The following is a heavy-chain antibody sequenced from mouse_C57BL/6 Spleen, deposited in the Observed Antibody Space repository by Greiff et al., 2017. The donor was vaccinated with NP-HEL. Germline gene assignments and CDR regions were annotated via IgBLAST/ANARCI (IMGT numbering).Heavy chain of an antibody. J-gene: IGHJ2*01. CDR1: GYTFTSYW. CDR3: ARDLGQGFDY. CDR2: IHPNSGST. D-gene: IGHD3-3*01. Sequence: QVHVKQPGAELVKPGASVKLSCKASGYTFTSYWMHWVKQRPGQGLEWIGMIHPNSGSTNYNEKFKSKATLTVDKSSSTAYMQLSSLTSEDSAVYYCARDLGQGFDYWGQGTTLTVSS. V-gene: IGHV1-64*01.